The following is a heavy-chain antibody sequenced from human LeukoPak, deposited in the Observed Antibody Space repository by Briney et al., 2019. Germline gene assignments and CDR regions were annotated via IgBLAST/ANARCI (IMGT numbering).Heavy chain of an antibody. J-gene: IGHJ3*02. D-gene: IGHD2-15*01. V-gene: IGHV7-4-1*02. CDR2: INTNTGNT. Sequence: ASVTDSCKACGYIFTSYAINWVRQAPGQGLEWMGWINTNTGNTTLAQGFTGRFVFSLDTSVSPAYLQISSLKAEDTAVYFCARGGFCSGDTCYSNAFDIWGQGTTVTVSS. CDR1: GYIFTSYA. CDR3: ARGGFCSGDTCYSNAFDI.